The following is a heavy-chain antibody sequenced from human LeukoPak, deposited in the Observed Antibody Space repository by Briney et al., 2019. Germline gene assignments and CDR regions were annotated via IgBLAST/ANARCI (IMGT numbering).Heavy chain of an antibody. CDR2: ISYDGSNK. Sequence: GGSLRLSCAASGFTFNSYALHWVRQAPGKGLEWVAVISYDGSNKYYADSVKGRFTISRDNSKNTLYLQMNSLRTEDTAAYYCAKEQTLEPPDYWGQRTLVTVSS. CDR1: GFTFNSYA. V-gene: IGHV3-30-3*01. CDR3: AKEQTLEPPDY. J-gene: IGHJ4*02.